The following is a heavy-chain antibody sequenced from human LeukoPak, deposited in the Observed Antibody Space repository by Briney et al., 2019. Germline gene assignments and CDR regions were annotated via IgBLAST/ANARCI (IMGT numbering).Heavy chain of an antibody. V-gene: IGHV3-23*01. D-gene: IGHD4-23*01. J-gene: IGHJ5*02. CDR3: ARGHENSPLHH. CDR2: ISGSGGST. Sequence: PRGSLRLSCAASGFTFSSYAMSWVRQAPGKGLEWVSAISGSGGSTYYADSVKGRFTISRDNSKNTLNLQMSSLRAEDTAVYYCARGHENSPLHHWGQGTLVTVSS. CDR1: GFTFSSYA.